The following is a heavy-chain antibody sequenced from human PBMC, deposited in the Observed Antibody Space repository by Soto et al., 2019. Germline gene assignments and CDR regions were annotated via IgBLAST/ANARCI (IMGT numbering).Heavy chain of an antibody. CDR1: GGSVSSGTYY. J-gene: IGHJ2*01. CDR3: ARGSMVGWYCDL. D-gene: IGHD2-15*01. CDR2: IHHSGST. Sequence: QVQLQESGPGLVKPSETLSLTCTVSGGSVSSGTYYWSWIRQPPGEGLQYIGYIHHSGSTNYNPFLKSRVSTSVETSKTQCALKLSSVTAADTAVYYCARGSMVGWYCDLWARGTLVTVSS. V-gene: IGHV4-61*01.